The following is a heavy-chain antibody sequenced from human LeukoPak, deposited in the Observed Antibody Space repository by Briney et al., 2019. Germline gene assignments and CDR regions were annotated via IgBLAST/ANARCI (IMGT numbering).Heavy chain of an antibody. V-gene: IGHV4-34*01. CDR2: INHSGST. J-gene: IGHJ4*02. Sequence: SETLSLTCAVYGGSFSGYYRSWIRQPPGKGLEWIGEINHSGSTNYNPSLKSRVTISVDTSKNQFSLKLSSVTAADTAVYYCARILRYFDWLSRPFDYWGQGTLVTVSS. CDR3: ARILRYFDWLSRPFDY. CDR1: GGSFSGYY. D-gene: IGHD3-9*01.